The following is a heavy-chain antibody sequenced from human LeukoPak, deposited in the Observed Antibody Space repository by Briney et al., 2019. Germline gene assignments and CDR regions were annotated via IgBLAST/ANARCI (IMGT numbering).Heavy chain of an antibody. J-gene: IGHJ4*02. V-gene: IGHV1-18*03. D-gene: IGHD3-22*01. CDR1: GYTFSNYG. Sequence: ASVKVSCNASGYTFSNYGITWVRQAPGQGLEWMGWISAYSGNSNYARKFFDRLIMTVDSSTSTAYMELKSLRSDDMAVYYCARTPYHDSSGFGHFNYWGQGTLVTVSS. CDR2: ISAYSGNS. CDR3: ARTPYHDSSGFGHFNY.